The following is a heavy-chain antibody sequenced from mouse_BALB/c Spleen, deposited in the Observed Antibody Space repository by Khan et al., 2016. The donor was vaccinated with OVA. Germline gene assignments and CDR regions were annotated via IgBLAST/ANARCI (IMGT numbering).Heavy chain of an antibody. D-gene: IGHD2-14*01. V-gene: IGHV1-4*01. CDR2: INPSNGYT. Sequence: QVQLQQPGAELARPGASVKMSCKASGYTFTTYTMHWVKQRPGQGLEWIGYINPSNGYTNYNQKFKDKSTLTADKSSSTAYMQLSSLTSDYSAVYYCAREGADYRSDDCFSYWGQGTLVTVSA. CDR1: GYTFTTYT. CDR3: AREGADYRSDDCFSY. J-gene: IGHJ3*01.